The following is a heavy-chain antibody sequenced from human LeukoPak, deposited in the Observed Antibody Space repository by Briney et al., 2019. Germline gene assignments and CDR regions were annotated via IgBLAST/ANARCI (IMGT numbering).Heavy chain of an antibody. D-gene: IGHD1-26*01. Sequence: GGSLRLSCAASGFTFSTYAMSGVRQAPGEGLEWVAVISAIGRTTYYADSVKGRFTISRDNSEETLFLQTDSWRPQDTAVFYCAKGGLLGPTTRHDLTRHDDFDIWGQGTMVTVSS. CDR2: ISAIGRTT. CDR1: GFTFSTYA. V-gene: IGHV3-23*01. CDR3: AKGGLLGPTTRHDLTRHDDFDI. J-gene: IGHJ3*02.